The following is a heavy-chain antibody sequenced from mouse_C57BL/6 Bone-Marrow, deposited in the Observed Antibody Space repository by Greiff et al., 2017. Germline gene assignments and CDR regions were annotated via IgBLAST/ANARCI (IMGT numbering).Heavy chain of an antibody. V-gene: IGHV5-6*02. Sequence: DVKLVESGGDLVKPGGSLKLSCAASGFTFSSYGMSWVRQTPDKRLEWVATISSGGSYTYYPDSVKGRFTISRDNAKNTLYLQMSSLKSEDTAMYYCARHTMITAWFAYWGQGTLVTVSA. CDR1: GFTFSSYG. CDR3: ARHTMITAWFAY. CDR2: ISSGGSYT. J-gene: IGHJ3*01. D-gene: IGHD2-4*01.